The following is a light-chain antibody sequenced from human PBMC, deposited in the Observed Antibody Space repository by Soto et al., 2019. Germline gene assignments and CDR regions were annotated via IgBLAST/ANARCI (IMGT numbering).Light chain of an antibody. J-gene: IGKJ5*01. CDR1: QSISMY. CDR2: AAS. V-gene: IGKV1-39*01. Sequence: DIQMTQSPSSLSASVGDRVTITCRASQSISMYLNWYQQKPWKAPKLLIYAASSLQSGVPSRFSGSGSGTDFTLTISSLQPEDFATYYCQQSYSTITFGQGTRLEVK. CDR3: QQSYSTIT.